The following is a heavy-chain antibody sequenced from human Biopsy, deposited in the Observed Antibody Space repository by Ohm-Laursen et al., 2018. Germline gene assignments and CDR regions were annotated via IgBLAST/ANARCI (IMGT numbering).Heavy chain of an antibody. D-gene: IGHD1-26*01. CDR3: ARGPHSGSHSCFDY. CDR2: IIPMFGTA. CDR1: GGTFINYA. J-gene: IGHJ4*02. Sequence: GASVKVSCKASGGTFINYAISWVRQAPGQGLEWMGGIIPMFGTANYAQMFQGRVTISADESTSTSYVELSSLITEVTAIYYCARGPHSGSHSCFDYWGRGTLVIVSS. V-gene: IGHV1-69*13.